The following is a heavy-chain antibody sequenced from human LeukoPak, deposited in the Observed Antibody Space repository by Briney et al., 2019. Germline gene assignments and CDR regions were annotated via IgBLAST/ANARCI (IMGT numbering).Heavy chain of an antibody. Sequence: GGSLRLSCAASGFTFSSYWMHWVRQAPGKGLVWASRINSDGSSTTYADSVKGRFTISRDNAKNTLYLQMNSLTAEDTAVYYCARDTPLANCGGDCYSDAFDIWGQGTMVTVSS. V-gene: IGHV3-74*01. D-gene: IGHD2-21*02. CDR1: GFTFSSYW. CDR3: ARDTPLANCGGDCYSDAFDI. J-gene: IGHJ3*02. CDR2: INSDGSST.